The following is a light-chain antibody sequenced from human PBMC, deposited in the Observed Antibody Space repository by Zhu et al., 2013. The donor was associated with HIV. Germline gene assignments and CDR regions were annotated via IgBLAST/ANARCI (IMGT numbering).Light chain of an antibody. J-gene: IGKJ4*01. V-gene: IGKV1-5*03. CDR2: KAS. CDR3: QQFESLPT. Sequence: DIQMTQSPSTLSASVGDRVTITCRASQSISNWLAWYQQKPRKAPKLLIYKASTLESGVPSRFSGSGSGSEFTLTISSLQPDDVATYYCQQFESLPTFGEGPWWRSN. CDR1: QSISNW.